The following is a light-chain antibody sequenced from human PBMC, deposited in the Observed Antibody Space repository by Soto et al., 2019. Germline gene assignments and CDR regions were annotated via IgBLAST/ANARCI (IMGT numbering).Light chain of an antibody. CDR3: QQANSLPLT. V-gene: IGKV1-12*01. CDR1: RGLTNY. CDR2: AAS. J-gene: IGKJ4*01. Sequence: DIQMTQSPSSVSASVGDRVTISCRASRGLTNYLAWYQQKPGKAPKLLIYAASSLQSGVPSRFSGSGSGTDFTLTISSLQPEDFVTYYCQQANSLPLTFGGGTKVEIK.